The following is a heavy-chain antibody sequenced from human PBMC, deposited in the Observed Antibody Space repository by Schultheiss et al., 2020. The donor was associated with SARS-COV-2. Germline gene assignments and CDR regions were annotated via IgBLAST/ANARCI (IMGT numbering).Heavy chain of an antibody. CDR2: ISKDGTYK. Sequence: GGSLRLSCAASGFTFSTHAMHWVRQAPVKGLEWVAVISKDGTYKYNADSVKGRYTISRDNYRNTLYLQMNSLRAEDTALYYCARVRLPAGTTDAFDVWGQGTTVTVSS. D-gene: IGHD1-7*01. V-gene: IGHV3-30*04. J-gene: IGHJ3*01. CDR3: ARVRLPAGTTDAFDV. CDR1: GFTFSTHA.